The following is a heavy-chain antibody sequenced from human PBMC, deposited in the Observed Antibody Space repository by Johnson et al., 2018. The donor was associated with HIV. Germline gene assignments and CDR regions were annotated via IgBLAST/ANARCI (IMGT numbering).Heavy chain of an antibody. V-gene: IGHV3-53*01. CDR1: GFSISYDY. CDR2: IYSGGNT. Sequence: VQLVESGGGSIQPGGSLRLSCAASGFSISYDYMSWVRQAPGKGLEWVSSIYSGGNTYHADSVMGRFTISRDKSENTVYLQMNRLRAEDTAVYFCARAYSDISGYYHDAFDIWGQGTMVTVSS. J-gene: IGHJ3*02. CDR3: ARAYSDISGYYHDAFDI. D-gene: IGHD3-22*01.